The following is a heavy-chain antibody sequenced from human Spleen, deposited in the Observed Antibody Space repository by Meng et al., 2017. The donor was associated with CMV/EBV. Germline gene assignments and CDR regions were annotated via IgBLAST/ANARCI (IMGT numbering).Heavy chain of an antibody. D-gene: IGHD1-26*01. CDR3: ARDRENLWQYYVPEVGATTVIVLDY. Sequence: ASVKVSCKASGYTFTDYYIHWVRQAPGQGLEWMGWINPKSGGTIPAQRFQGRVTMTRDTSINSAYMEVRGLTSDDTGVYYCARDRENLWQYYVPEVGATTVIVLDYWGQGTLVTVSS. CDR1: GYTFTDYY. J-gene: IGHJ4*02. V-gene: IGHV1-2*02. CDR2: INPKSGGT.